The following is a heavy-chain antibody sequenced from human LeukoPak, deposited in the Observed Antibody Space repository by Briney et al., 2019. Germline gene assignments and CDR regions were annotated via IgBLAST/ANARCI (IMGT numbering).Heavy chain of an antibody. CDR3: VKDLHSGGDY. CDR1: GFSFSDYS. V-gene: IGHV3-64D*09. J-gene: IGHJ4*02. CDR2: ISPNGGSA. D-gene: IGHD1-26*01. Sequence: GGSLRLSCSASGFSFSDYSMHWVRQAPGKGLQYVSAISPNGGSAYYADSVKGGFTISRDNSKNALYLQMSSLRDEDTAVYYCVKDLHSGGDYWGQGTLVTVSS.